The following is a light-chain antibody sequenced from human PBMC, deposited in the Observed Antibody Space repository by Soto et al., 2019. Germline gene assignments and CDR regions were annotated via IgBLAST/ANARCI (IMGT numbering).Light chain of an antibody. J-gene: IGLJ2*01. CDR1: SSDVGGYNY. CDR2: DVS. Sequence: QSVLTQPASVSGSPGQSITISCTGTSSDVGGYNYVSWYQQHPGKAPKLMIYDVSNRPSGVSNRFSGSKSGNTASLTISGLQAEDEADYYCTSYTSRSTVVVGGGTEPTVL. V-gene: IGLV2-14*01. CDR3: TSYTSRSTVV.